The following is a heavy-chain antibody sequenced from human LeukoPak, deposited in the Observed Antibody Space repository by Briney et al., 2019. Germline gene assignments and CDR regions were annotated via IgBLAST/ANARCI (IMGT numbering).Heavy chain of an antibody. CDR1: GFAVSSNY. CDR3: AADSYYDSSGYSFLWYFDL. Sequence: PGGSLRVSCAASGFAVSSNYMTWVRQAPGKGLEWVSLIYDAGGTHYADSVKGRFTLSRDNSKNTLYLQMNSLRSEDTAVYYCAADSYYDSSGYSFLWYFDLWGRGTLITVSS. D-gene: IGHD3-22*01. CDR2: IYDAGGT. V-gene: IGHV3-53*01. J-gene: IGHJ2*01.